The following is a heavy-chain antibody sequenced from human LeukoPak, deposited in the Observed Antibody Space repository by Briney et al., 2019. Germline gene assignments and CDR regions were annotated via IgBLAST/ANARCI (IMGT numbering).Heavy chain of an antibody. Sequence: PGGSLRLSCAASGFTVSSNYMSWVCQAPGKGLEWVSVIYSGGSTYYADSVKGRFTISRDNSKNTLYLQMNSLRAEDTAVYYCASSEQLVPEGYWGQGTLVTVSS. CDR1: GFTVSSNY. CDR2: IYSGGST. CDR3: ASSEQLVPEGY. D-gene: IGHD6-6*01. J-gene: IGHJ4*02. V-gene: IGHV3-66*02.